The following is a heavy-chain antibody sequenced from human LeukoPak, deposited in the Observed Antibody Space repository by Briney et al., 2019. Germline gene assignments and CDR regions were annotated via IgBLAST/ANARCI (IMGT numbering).Heavy chain of an antibody. V-gene: IGHV4-4*07. D-gene: IGHD3-22*01. CDR2: IYTSGST. CDR1: GGSISSYH. CDR3: ARDRYYYDSSGYDPYFDY. Sequence: SDTLSLTCTVSGGSISSYHWSWLRQPAGKGLEWIGRIYTSGSTNYTPSLKSRVTMSVDTSKPQFSLKLSSVTAADTAVYYCARDRYYYDSSGYDPYFDYWGQGTLVTVSS. J-gene: IGHJ4*02.